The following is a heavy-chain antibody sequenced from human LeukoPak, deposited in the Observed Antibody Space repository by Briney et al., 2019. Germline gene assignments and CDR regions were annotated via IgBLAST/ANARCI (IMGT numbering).Heavy chain of an antibody. V-gene: IGHV4-59*11. CDR1: GGSISSHY. CDR2: IYFSGST. D-gene: IGHD6-6*01. Sequence: SETLSLTCTVSGGSISSHYWSWIRQPPGKGLEWIGYIYFSGSTNYNPSLKSRVTISVDTSKNQFSLKLSSVSAADTAVYYCARADSSSSAFDYWGQGTLVTVSS. J-gene: IGHJ4*02. CDR3: ARADSSSSAFDY.